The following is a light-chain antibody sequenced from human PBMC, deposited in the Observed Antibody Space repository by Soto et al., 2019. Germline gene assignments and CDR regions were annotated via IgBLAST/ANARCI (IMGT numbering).Light chain of an antibody. V-gene: IGKV3-15*01. CDR3: QQYNDWPPYT. J-gene: IGKJ2*01. Sequence: EIVMTQSPATLSVSPGESATLSCRPSQSIGSKLAWYQQKPGHTPRVLIYGASTRAPGIPGRFTGSGSGTDFTLTISSLQSEDFAIYYCQQYNDWPPYTFGQGTKLETK. CDR1: QSIGSK. CDR2: GAS.